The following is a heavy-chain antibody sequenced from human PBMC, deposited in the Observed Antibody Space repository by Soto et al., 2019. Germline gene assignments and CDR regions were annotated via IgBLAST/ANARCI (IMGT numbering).Heavy chain of an antibody. CDR3: ARGGTSFDY. J-gene: IGHJ4*02. CDR1: GGPISSYY. Sequence: SETLSLTCTVSGGPISSYYWSWIRQPPGKGLEWIGYIYYSGSTNYNPSLKSRVTISVDTSKNQFSLKLSSVTAADTAVYYCARGGTSFDYWGQGTLVTVSS. CDR2: IYYSGST. V-gene: IGHV4-59*01. D-gene: IGHD2-2*01.